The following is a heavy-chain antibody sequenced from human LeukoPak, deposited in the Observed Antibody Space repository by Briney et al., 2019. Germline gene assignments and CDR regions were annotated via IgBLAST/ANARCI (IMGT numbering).Heavy chain of an antibody. V-gene: IGHV4-59*08. Sequence: PSETLSLTCTVSGGSISSYYWSWIRQPPGKGLEWIGYINYSGSTNYNPSLKSRVTISVDTSKNQFSLKLSSVTAADTAVYYCACMYGDYDLYFDYWGQGTLVTVSS. D-gene: IGHD4-17*01. J-gene: IGHJ4*02. CDR3: ACMYGDYDLYFDY. CDR2: INYSGST. CDR1: GGSISSYY.